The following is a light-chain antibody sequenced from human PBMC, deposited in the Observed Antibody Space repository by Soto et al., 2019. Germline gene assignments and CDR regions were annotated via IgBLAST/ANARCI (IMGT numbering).Light chain of an antibody. CDR1: SSDVGGYNY. Sequence: QSVLTRPRSVSGSPGQSVTISCTGTSSDVGGYNYVSWYQQYSGKAPKLMIYDVSKRPSGISNRFSGSKSGNTASLTISGLQAEDEADYYCCSYAVVSTYVFGTGTKVTVL. V-gene: IGLV2-11*01. CDR2: DVS. CDR3: CSYAVVSTYV. J-gene: IGLJ1*01.